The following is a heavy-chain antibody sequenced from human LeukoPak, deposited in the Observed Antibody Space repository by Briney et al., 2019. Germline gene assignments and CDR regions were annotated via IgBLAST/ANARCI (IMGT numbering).Heavy chain of an antibody. V-gene: IGHV3-66*01. CDR1: GFTVSSNY. D-gene: IGHD5-18*01. J-gene: IGHJ4*02. Sequence: GGSLRLSCAASGFTVSSNYMSWVRQAPGKGLEWVSVIYSGGSTYYADSVKGRFTISRDNSKNTLYLQMNSLRAEDTAVYYCAXXXXXXXXSYGYNPYYFDYWGQGTLVTVSS. CDR2: IYSGGST. CDR3: AXXXXXXXXSYGYNPYYFDY.